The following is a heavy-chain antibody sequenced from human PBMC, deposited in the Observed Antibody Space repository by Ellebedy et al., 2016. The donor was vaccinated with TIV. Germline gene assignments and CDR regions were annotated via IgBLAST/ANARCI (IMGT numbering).Heavy chain of an antibody. D-gene: IGHD2-21*01. CDR3: ARAGVPVAPFYYALDV. CDR1: GFTFSSYG. CDR2: ISRSSKYT. J-gene: IGHJ6*02. Sequence: GESLKISCAASGFTFSSYGINWVRQAPGKGLEWVASISRSSKYTFYAESVKGRFTISRDDAKNSLYLQMNSLRGEDAAVYYCARAGVPVAPFYYALDVWGQGVTVTVSS. V-gene: IGHV3-21*01.